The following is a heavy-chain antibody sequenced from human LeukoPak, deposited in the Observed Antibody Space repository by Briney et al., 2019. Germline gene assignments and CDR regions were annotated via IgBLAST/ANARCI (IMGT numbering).Heavy chain of an antibody. J-gene: IGHJ4*02. V-gene: IGHV4-39*07. D-gene: IGHD3-10*01. CDR2: IYYSGST. Sequence: PSETLSLTCTVSGGSISSSSYYWGWIRQPPGKGLEWIGSIYYSGSTYYNPSLKSRVTISVDTSKNQFSLKLSSVTAADTAVYYCARPEGSGWVLYWGQGTLVTVSS. CDR1: GGSISSSSYY. CDR3: ARPEGSGWVLY.